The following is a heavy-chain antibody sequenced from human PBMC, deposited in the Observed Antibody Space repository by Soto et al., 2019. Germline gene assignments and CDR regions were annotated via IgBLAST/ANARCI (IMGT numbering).Heavy chain of an antibody. CDR1: GYSFSNYW. Sequence: PGESLKISCKGSGYSFSNYWIGWVRQMPGKGLEWMGIIYPGNSDIRYSPSFQGQVTISADKSISTAYLKWSGLKASDTAMYYCARLGIWSYGMDVWGQGTTVTVSS. D-gene: IGHD3-16*01. V-gene: IGHV5-51*01. J-gene: IGHJ6*02. CDR2: IYPGNSDI. CDR3: ARLGIWSYGMDV.